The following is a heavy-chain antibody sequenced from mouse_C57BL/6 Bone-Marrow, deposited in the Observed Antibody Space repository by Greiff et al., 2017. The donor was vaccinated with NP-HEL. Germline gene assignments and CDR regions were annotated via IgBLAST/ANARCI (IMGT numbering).Heavy chain of an antibody. Sequence: EVQLQQSGPELVKPGASVKMSCKASGYTFTDYNMHWVKQSHGKSLEWIGYINPNNGGTSYNQKFKGKATLTVNKSSSTAYMELRSLTSEDSAVYYCARNGNYDYYAMDYWGHGTSVTVSS. CDR2: INPNNGGT. D-gene: IGHD2-1*01. CDR1: GYTFTDYN. CDR3: ARNGNYDYYAMDY. J-gene: IGHJ4*01. V-gene: IGHV1-22*01.